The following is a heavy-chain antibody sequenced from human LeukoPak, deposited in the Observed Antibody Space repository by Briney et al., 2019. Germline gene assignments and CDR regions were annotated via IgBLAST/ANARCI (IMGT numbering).Heavy chain of an antibody. J-gene: IGHJ4*02. CDR3: ARTTTPHYYGSGSYALGY. V-gene: IGHV3-30-3*01. CDR2: ISYDGSNK. D-gene: IGHD3-10*01. Sequence: GRSMTPSSPLDAPTASTQSTQCDRPGPGKGLEWVAVISYDGSNKYYADSVKGRFTISRDNSKNTLYLQMSSLSAEDTAVYYCARTTTPHYYGSGSYALGYWGQGTLVTVPS. CDR1: APTASTQS.